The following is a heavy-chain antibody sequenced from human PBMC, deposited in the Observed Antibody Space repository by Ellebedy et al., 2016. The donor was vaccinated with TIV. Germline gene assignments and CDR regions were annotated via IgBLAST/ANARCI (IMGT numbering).Heavy chain of an antibody. Sequence: GESLKISCAASGFSFSTYVMHWVRQAPGKGLEWLALVSSDGNIKHYADSVKGRFTISRDNSKNTLIVDMNLLRPEDTAVYYCAKGATILGSIVGSWGQGTLVSVSS. V-gene: IGHV3-30*18. D-gene: IGHD5-24*01. J-gene: IGHJ4*02. CDR2: VSSDGNIK. CDR3: AKGATILGSIVGS. CDR1: GFSFSTYV.